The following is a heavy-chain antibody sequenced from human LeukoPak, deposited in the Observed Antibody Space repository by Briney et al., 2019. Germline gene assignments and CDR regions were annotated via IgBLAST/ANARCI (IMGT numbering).Heavy chain of an antibody. CDR2: IVVGSGNT. J-gene: IGHJ4*02. CDR3: AANPYYYDSSGYLDY. CDR1: GFTFTSSA. Sequence: SVKVSCKASGFTFTSSAMQWVRQARGQRLEWIGWIVVGSGNTNYAQKFQEGVTITRDMSTSTAYMELSSLRSEDTAVYYCAANPYYYDSSGYLDYWGQGTLATVSS. V-gene: IGHV1-58*02. D-gene: IGHD3-22*01.